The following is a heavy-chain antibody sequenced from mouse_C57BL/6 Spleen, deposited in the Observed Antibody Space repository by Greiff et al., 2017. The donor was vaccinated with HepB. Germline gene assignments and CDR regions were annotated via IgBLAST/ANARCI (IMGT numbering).Heavy chain of an antibody. CDR2: INPSSGYT. V-gene: IGHV1-7*01. CDR3: ASDRAEYCSGDGYYFDY. D-gene: IGHD1-1*01. J-gene: IGHJ2*01. CDR1: GYTFTSYW. Sequence: QVQLQQSGAELAKPGASVKLSCKASGYTFTSYWMHWVKQRPGQGLEWIGYINPSSGYTKYNQKFKDKATLTADKSSSTAYMQLSSLTSWDSAVYYCASDRAEYCSGDGYYFDYWGQGTTLTVSS.